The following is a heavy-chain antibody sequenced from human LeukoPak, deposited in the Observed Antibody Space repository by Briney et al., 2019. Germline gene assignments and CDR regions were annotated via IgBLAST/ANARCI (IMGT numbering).Heavy chain of an antibody. CDR1: GYTFTSYG. CDR2: ISAYNGNT. Sequence: ASVKVSCKASGYTFTSYGISWVRQAPGQGLERMGWISAYNGNTNYAQKPQGRVTMTTDTSTSTAYMELRSLRSDDTAVYYCARATGAGLRYFDWLFPESYYFDYWGQGTLVTVSS. CDR3: ARATGAGLRYFDWLFPESYYFDY. V-gene: IGHV1-18*01. D-gene: IGHD3-9*01. J-gene: IGHJ4*02.